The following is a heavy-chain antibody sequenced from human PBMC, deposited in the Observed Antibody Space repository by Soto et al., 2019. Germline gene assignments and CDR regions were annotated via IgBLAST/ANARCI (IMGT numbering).Heavy chain of an antibody. V-gene: IGHV3-33*06. Sequence: GGSLRLSCAASGFTFSSYGMHWVRQAPGKGLEWVAVIWYDGSNKYYADSVKGRFTISRDNSKNTLYLQMNSLRAEDTAVYYCAKGVTMIVVVIFGGIFNAFDIWGQGTMVTVSS. CDR2: IWYDGSNK. J-gene: IGHJ3*02. D-gene: IGHD3-22*01. CDR1: GFTFSSYG. CDR3: AKGVTMIVVVIFGGIFNAFDI.